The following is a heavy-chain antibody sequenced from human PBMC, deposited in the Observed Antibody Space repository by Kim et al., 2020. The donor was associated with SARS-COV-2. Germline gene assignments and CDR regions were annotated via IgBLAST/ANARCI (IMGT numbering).Heavy chain of an antibody. V-gene: IGHV4-34*01. CDR3: ARGEYSSGWYQVVAFDI. Sequence: LTRRVTIAVDTSKNQYSLKLSSVTAADAAVYYCARGEYSSGWYQVVAFDIWGQGTMVTVSS. D-gene: IGHD6-19*01. J-gene: IGHJ3*02.